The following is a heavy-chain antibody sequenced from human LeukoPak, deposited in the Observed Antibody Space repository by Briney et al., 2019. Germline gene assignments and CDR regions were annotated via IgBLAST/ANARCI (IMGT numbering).Heavy chain of an antibody. Sequence: PGGSLRLSCAASGFTFSDYYMSWVRQAPGKGLESVSTISGSASDTHYADSVKGRFTISRDNSKNTLYLHMDSLRADDTAVYYCAKDGEDWGQGTLVTVSS. V-gene: IGHV3-11*05. CDR2: ISGSASDT. J-gene: IGHJ4*02. CDR1: GFTFSDYY. CDR3: AKDGED. D-gene: IGHD2-21*01.